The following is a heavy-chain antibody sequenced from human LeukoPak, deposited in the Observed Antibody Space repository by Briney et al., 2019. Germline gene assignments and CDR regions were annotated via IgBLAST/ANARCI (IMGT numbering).Heavy chain of an antibody. CDR3: TRLSVPDSSGYHYYMDV. CDR1: GFTFSGSA. Sequence: GGSLRLSCAASGFTFSGSAMHWVRQASGKGLEWVGRIRSKANSYATAYAASVKGRFTISRDDSKNTAYLQMNSLKTEDTAVYYCTRLSVPDSSGYHYYMDVWGKGTTVTVSS. J-gene: IGHJ6*03. CDR2: IRSKANSYAT. D-gene: IGHD3-22*01. V-gene: IGHV3-73*01.